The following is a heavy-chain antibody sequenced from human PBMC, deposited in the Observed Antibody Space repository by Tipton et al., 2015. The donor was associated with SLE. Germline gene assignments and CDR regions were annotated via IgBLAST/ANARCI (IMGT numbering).Heavy chain of an antibody. CDR3: ARGALFSVTGLHRRYFDL. J-gene: IGHJ2*01. CDR1: GGSISSDYYY. Sequence: TLSLTCTFSGGSISSDYYYWGWIRQPPGKGLEWIGSIYYSGSTYYNPSLKSRVTMSVDTSKNHFSLRLSSVTAADTAVYYCARGALFSVTGLHRRYFDLWGRGTLVIVSS. V-gene: IGHV4-39*07. CDR2: IYYSGST. D-gene: IGHD2-21*02.